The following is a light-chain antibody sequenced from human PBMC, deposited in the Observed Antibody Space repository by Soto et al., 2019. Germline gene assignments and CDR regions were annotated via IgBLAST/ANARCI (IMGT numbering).Light chain of an antibody. CDR2: LGS. CDR1: QSLLHSNGYNY. Sequence: IVMIQSPLSLPVTPGEPASISCRSSQSLLHSNGYNYLDWYLQKPGQSPHLLIYLGSNRASGVPDRFSGSGSGTDFTLKISRVEAEDVGVYYCMQALQTPKTFGQGTRLEIK. CDR3: MQALQTPKT. V-gene: IGKV2-28*01. J-gene: IGKJ5*01.